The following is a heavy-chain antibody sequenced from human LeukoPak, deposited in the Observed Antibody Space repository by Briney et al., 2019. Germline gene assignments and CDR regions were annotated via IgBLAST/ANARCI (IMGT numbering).Heavy chain of an antibody. CDR1: GGSISGYY. J-gene: IGHJ5*02. CDR3: ARLGDFWSGYYRWDWFDP. CDR2: IYYSGST. Sequence: SETLSLTCTVSGGSISGYYWSWIRQPPGKGLEWIGYIYYSGSTNYNPSLKSRVTISVDTSKNQFSLKLSSVTAADTAVYYCARLGDFWSGYYRWDWFDPWGQGTLVTVSS. V-gene: IGHV4-59*01. D-gene: IGHD3-3*01.